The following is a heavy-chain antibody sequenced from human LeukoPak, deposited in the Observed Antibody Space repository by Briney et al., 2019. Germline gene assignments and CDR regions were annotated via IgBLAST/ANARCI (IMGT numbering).Heavy chain of an antibody. Sequence: ASVKVSCKASGYTFTSYGISWVRQAPGQGLEWMGWISAYAQKFQGRVTMTTDTSTSTAYMELRGLRSDDTAVYYCARRFNYYDSSGYYEGFYFDYWGQGTLVTVSS. V-gene: IGHV1-18*01. CDR3: ARRFNYYDSSGYYEGFYFDY. CDR1: GYTFTSYG. D-gene: IGHD3-22*01. J-gene: IGHJ4*02. CDR2: ISAY.